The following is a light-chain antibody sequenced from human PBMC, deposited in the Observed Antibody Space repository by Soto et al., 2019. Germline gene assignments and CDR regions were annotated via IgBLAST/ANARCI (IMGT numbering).Light chain of an antibody. J-gene: IGKJ1*01. CDR1: QGITTY. V-gene: IGKV1-27*01. CDR2: SAS. CDR3: QQYGSSPKT. Sequence: DIQLTQSPSSLSASVGDRVTITCRVSQGITTYLNWYRQKPGEVLKXXIYSASNLQSGVPSRVSGSGSGTDFTLTISRLEPEDFAVYYCQQYGSSPKTFGQGTKVDIK.